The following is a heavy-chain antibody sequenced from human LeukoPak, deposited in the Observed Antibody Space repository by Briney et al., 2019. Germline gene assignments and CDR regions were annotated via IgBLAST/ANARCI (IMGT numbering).Heavy chain of an antibody. CDR3: ARDGAVGGWLRPSYYFDY. J-gene: IGHJ4*02. V-gene: IGHV3-30*04. Sequence: PGGSLRLSCAASGFTFSSYAMHWVRQAPGKGLEWVAVISYDGSNKYYADSVKGRFTISRDNSKNTLYLQMNSLRAEDTAVYYCARDGAVGGWLRPSYYFDYWGQGTLVTVSS. D-gene: IGHD5-12*01. CDR1: GFTFSSYA. CDR2: ISYDGSNK.